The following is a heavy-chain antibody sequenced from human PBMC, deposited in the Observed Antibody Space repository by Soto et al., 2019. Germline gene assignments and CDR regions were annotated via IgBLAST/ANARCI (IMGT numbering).Heavy chain of an antibody. V-gene: IGHV1-18*01. CDR1: GYTFTSYG. D-gene: IGHD3-22*01. J-gene: IGHJ4*02. Sequence: QVQLVQSGAEVKKPGASVKVSCKASGYTFTSYGISWVRQAPGQGLEWMGWISAYNGNTNYAQELQGRVTMTTDTSTSTAYMELRSLRSDDTAVYYCARDTNYYDSSGTPSRGDYWGQGTLVTVSS. CDR2: ISAYNGNT. CDR3: ARDTNYYDSSGTPSRGDY.